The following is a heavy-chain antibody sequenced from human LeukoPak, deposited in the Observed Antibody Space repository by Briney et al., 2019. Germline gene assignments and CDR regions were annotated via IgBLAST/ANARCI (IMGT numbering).Heavy chain of an antibody. D-gene: IGHD2-15*01. Sequence: SETLSLTCALYGGSFRGFYWSWIRQPPGKGLEWIGEINHRGSTNLNPSLKSRVTMSVDTSKTQFSLKLTSVTAADTAVYYCAGRVELAALGYWGGGDLVTVSS. CDR1: GGSFRGFY. J-gene: IGHJ4*02. V-gene: IGHV4-34*01. CDR3: AGRVELAALGY. CDR2: INHRGST.